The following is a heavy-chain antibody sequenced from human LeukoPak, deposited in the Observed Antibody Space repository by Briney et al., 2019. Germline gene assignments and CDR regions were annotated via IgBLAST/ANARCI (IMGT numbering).Heavy chain of an antibody. CDR2: VSGSGGST. V-gene: IGHV3-23*01. D-gene: IGHD3-9*01. CDR3: AKDHPGYFDWLPPDY. CDR1: GFTFSSYG. Sequence: GGSLRLSCAASGFTFSSYGMHWVRQAPGKGLEWVSAVSGSGGSTYYADSVKGRFTISRDNSKNTLYLQMNSLRAEDTAVYYCAKDHPGYFDWLPPDYWGQGTLVTVSS. J-gene: IGHJ4*02.